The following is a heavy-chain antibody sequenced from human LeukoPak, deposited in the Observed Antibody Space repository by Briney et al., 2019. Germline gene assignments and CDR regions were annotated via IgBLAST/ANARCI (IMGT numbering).Heavy chain of an antibody. D-gene: IGHD3-3*01. CDR1: GGSISSGGYY. Sequence: PSQTLSLTCTVSGGSISSGGYYWSWIRQPPGKGLEWIGYIYHSGSTYYNPSLKSRVTISVDRSKNQFSLKLSSVTAADTAVYYCARVKGRVYDFWCGPDYWGQGTLVTVSS. CDR3: ARVKGRVYDFWCGPDY. V-gene: IGHV4-30-2*01. CDR2: IYHSGST. J-gene: IGHJ4*02.